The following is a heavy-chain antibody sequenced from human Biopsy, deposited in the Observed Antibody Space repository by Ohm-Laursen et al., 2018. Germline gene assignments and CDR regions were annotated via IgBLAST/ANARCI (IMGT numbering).Heavy chain of an antibody. CDR3: ARVGVGGPSIDYFDS. J-gene: IGHJ4*02. CDR2: IYYSGST. D-gene: IGHD3-3*01. Sequence: GTLSLTCTVSGGSIYNFFWSWIRQPPGKGLEWIGYIYYSGSTNYNPSLKSRVTISVDRSKNHFSLELSSVTAADTAVYYCARVGVGGPSIDYFDSWGQGALVTVSS. CDR1: GGSIYNFF. V-gene: IGHV4-59*01.